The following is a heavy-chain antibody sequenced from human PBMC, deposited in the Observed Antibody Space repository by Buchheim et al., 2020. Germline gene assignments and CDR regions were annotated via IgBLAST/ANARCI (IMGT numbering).Heavy chain of an antibody. D-gene: IGHD2-2*01. V-gene: IGHV1-2*04. Sequence: QVQLMQSGAEVKKPGASVKVSCKASGYTFTGYYMHWVRQAPGQGLEWMGWINPNSGGTNYAQKFQGWVTMTRDTSISTAYMELSRLRSDDTAVYYCARVGYCSSTSCYEFYDFWSGYYYYWGQGTL. CDR2: INPNSGGT. J-gene: IGHJ4*02. CDR3: ARVGYCSSTSCYEFYDFWSGYYYY. CDR1: GYTFTGYY.